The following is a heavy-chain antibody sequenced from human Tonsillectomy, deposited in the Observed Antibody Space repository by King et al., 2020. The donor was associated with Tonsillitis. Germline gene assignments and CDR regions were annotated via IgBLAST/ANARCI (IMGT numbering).Heavy chain of an antibody. D-gene: IGHD3-16*01. CDR1: GFTFSSYA. CDR2: ISGRGEIT. Sequence: DVQLVESGGGLVQPGGSLRLSCAASGFTFSSYAMSWVHQAPGKGLEWVSSISGRGEITYYADSVKGRFPISRDNSKNTLYLQMNSLRADDTAIYYCAKDLRYFAYWGQGSLVTVSS. V-gene: IGHV3-23*04. CDR3: AKDLRYFAY. J-gene: IGHJ4*02.